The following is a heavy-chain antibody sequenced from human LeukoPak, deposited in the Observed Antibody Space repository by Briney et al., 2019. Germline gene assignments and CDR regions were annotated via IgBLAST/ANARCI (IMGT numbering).Heavy chain of an antibody. J-gene: IGHJ4*02. Sequence: PEGSLRLSCVASGFTFSAYAMNWVRLAPGKGLEWVSIFKTNSGQVYYAESVRGRFTISRDNSKNTVYLQMSSLRAEDTALYYCARSIPDYTRFDYWGQGALVTVSP. D-gene: IGHD2-2*02. V-gene: IGHV3-23*01. CDR3: ARSIPDYTRFDY. CDR2: FKTNSGQV. CDR1: GFTFSAYA.